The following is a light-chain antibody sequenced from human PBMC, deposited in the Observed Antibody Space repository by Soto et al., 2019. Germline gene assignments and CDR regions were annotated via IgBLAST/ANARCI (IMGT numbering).Light chain of an antibody. CDR3: SSYVSNSTPL. Sequence: QSVLTQPASVSGSPGQSITISCAGTSSDVGAYNYVSWYQHHPCKAPKLLIYEVSNRPSGVSNRFSGSKSGNTASLTISGLQTEDEADYYCSSYVSNSTPLFGGGTKLPS. J-gene: IGLJ3*02. CDR2: EVS. V-gene: IGLV2-14*01. CDR1: SSDVGAYNY.